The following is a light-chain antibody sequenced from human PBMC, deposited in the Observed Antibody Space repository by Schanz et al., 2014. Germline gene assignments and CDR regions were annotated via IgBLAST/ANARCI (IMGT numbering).Light chain of an antibody. J-gene: IGKJ4*01. CDR1: QSISSW. CDR3: QQSYSTPPT. Sequence: DIQMTQSPSTLSASVTDRVTITCRASQSISSWLAWYQQKPGKAPKLLIYDASSLESGVPSRFSGSGSETEFTLTISSLQPDDFATYYCQQSYSTPPTFGGGTKVEIK. V-gene: IGKV1-5*01. CDR2: DAS.